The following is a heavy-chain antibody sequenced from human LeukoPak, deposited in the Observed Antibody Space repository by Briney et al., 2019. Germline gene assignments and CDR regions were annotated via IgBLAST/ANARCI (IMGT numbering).Heavy chain of an antibody. V-gene: IGHV1-2*06. J-gene: IGHJ3*02. D-gene: IGHD6-13*01. CDR1: GYTFTGYH. CDR3: ARDSPKTLGAFDI. Sequence: GASVKVSCKASGYTFTGYHIHWVRQAPGQGLEWMGRINPNSGDTNYAQKFQGRVTMTRDTSISTAYMELSRLRSEDTAVYYCARDSPKTLGAFDIWGQGTMVTVSS. CDR2: INPNSGDT.